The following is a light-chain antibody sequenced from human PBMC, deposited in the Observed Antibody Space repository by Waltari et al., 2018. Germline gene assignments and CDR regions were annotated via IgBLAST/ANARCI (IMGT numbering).Light chain of an antibody. CDR2: SND. Sequence: QSVLTQPPSASGTPGQRVTISCSGRNSTIGSNVVNWYQQLPGKAPRLLIYSNDQRPAGVPDRFSGSKSGTSASLAISGLQSEDEADYYCATWDDRLTGVLFGGGTKVTVL. CDR3: ATWDDRLTGVL. V-gene: IGLV1-44*01. CDR1: NSTIGSNV. J-gene: IGLJ3*02.